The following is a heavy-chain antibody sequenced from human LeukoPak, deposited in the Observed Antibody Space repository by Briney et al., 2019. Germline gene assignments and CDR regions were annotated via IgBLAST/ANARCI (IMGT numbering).Heavy chain of an antibody. Sequence: VSGPTLVKPTQTLTLTCTVSGFSLSASGVGVGWIRQPPGKALEWHALIYSNDDKRYSPSLKTRLTITKDTSKNQVVLTMTNMDPVETASYSCAHSVIVGSTLGYFDYWGQGTLVTVSS. V-gene: IGHV2-5*01. CDR2: IYSNDDK. CDR3: AHSVIVGSTLGYFDY. CDR1: GFSLSASGVG. J-gene: IGHJ4*02. D-gene: IGHD1-26*01.